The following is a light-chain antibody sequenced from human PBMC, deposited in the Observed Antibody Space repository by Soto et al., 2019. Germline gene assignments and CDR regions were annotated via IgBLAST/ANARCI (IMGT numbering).Light chain of an antibody. CDR1: QSVSSS. CDR3: QQYIDWPPGT. V-gene: IGKV3-15*01. CDR2: YTP. Sequence: EIVVTQSPATLSVSPGERVTLSCRASQSVSSSLAWYQQRPGQAPRLLIYYTPTRAAGISARFSGSGSGTEFTLTISSLQSEDFAVYYCQQYIDWPPGTFGQGTAVEIK. J-gene: IGKJ1*01.